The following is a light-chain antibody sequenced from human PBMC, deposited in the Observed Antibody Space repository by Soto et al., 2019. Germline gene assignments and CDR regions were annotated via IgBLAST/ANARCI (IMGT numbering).Light chain of an antibody. J-gene: IGKJ1*01. CDR1: QSVGTF. CDR2: DSS. CDR3: QHRTNWPWT. Sequence: EVVLTQSPATLSLSPGQRATLSCRTSQSVGTFLAWYQQKPGQAARLLIYDSSYRATGTPARFSGSGSGTDLTLTISGLEPEDFAVYYCQHRTNWPWTYGQGTKVEI. V-gene: IGKV3-11*01.